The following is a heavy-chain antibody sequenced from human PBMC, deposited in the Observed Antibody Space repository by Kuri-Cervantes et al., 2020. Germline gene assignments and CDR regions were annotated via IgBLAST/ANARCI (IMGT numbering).Heavy chain of an antibody. V-gene: IGHV3-7*01. J-gene: IGHJ5*02. Sequence: GESLKISCAASGFTFSDYYMSWFRQAPEKGLEWVANMKEDANEKYYAESVKGRFTISRDNAKNSLYLQMNNLRAGDTAVYYCTRGHYGSWGQGTLVTVSS. CDR1: GFTFSDYY. CDR3: TRGHYGS. D-gene: IGHD3-10*01. CDR2: MKEDANEK.